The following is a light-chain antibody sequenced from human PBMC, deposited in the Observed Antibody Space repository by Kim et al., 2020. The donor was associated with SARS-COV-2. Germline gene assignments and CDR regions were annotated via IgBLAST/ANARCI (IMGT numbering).Light chain of an antibody. Sequence: DIQMTQSPSSLSASVGDRVTITCQASQDISNYLNWYQQKPGKAPKLLIYDASNLETGVPSRFSGSGSGTDFTFTISSLQPEDIATYYCKQYDNLKLTCGGGTKVDIK. J-gene: IGKJ4*01. CDR1: QDISNY. CDR3: KQYDNLKLT. V-gene: IGKV1-33*01. CDR2: DAS.